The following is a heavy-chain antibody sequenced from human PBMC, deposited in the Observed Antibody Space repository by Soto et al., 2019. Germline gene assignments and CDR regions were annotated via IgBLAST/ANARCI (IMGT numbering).Heavy chain of an antibody. Sequence: EVHLVESGGGVVRPGGSLRLACAASGFSLDEYGMSWVRQAPGKGLEWVSGMHRNGATTGYADSVKGRFTMSRDDAKNXLYLQMTSLSAGDTACYSCAREHRWGCVYGDSGDSWGQGALVTVSS. CDR2: MHRNGATT. D-gene: IGHD4-17*01. V-gene: IGHV3-20*04. CDR3: AREHRWGCVYGDSGDS. CDR1: GFSLDEYG. J-gene: IGHJ5*01.